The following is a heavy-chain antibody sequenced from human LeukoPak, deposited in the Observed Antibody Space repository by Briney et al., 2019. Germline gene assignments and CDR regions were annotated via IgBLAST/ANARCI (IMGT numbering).Heavy chain of an antibody. Sequence: GGSLRLSCAASGFTFSSYAMSWVRQAPGKGLEWVSAISGSGGSTYYADSVKGRFTISRDNSKNTLYLQMNSLRAEGTAVYYCAKDRVVVVAAAFDYWGQGTLVTVSS. V-gene: IGHV3-23*01. CDR1: GFTFSSYA. CDR3: AKDRVVVVAAAFDY. CDR2: ISGSGGST. J-gene: IGHJ4*02. D-gene: IGHD2-15*01.